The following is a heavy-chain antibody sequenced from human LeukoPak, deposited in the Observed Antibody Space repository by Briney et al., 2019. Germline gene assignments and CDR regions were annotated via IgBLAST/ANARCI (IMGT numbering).Heavy chain of an antibody. J-gene: IGHJ1*01. CDR1: GYTFTSYG. Sequence: ASVKVSCKASGYTFTSYGLSWVRQAPGQGLEWMGWTSVYSGNTNYAQKLQGRVTMTTDTSTSTAYMELRSLRSDDTAVYYCARDGDSTIIVHGTLQHWGQGTLVTVSS. CDR2: TSVYSGNT. V-gene: IGHV1-18*01. CDR3: ARDGDSTIIVHGTLQH. D-gene: IGHD3-22*01.